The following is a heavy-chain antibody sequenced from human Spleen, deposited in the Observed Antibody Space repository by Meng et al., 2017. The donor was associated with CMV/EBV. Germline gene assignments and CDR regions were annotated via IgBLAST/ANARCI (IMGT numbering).Heavy chain of an antibody. CDR3: AKALSDNSYYYYYGMDV. Sequence: GGSLRLSCAASGFTFSNYVMHWVRQAPGKGLEWVAVIWHDGSNKYYADSVKGRFTISRDNSKNTLYLRMNSLRADDTAVYSCAKALSDNSYYYYYGMDVWGQGTTVTVSS. D-gene: IGHD2/OR15-2a*01. CDR2: IWHDGSNK. V-gene: IGHV3-33*06. CDR1: GFTFSNYV. J-gene: IGHJ6*02.